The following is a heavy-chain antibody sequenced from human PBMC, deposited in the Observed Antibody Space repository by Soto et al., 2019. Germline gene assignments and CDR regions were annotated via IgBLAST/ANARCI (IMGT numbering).Heavy chain of an antibody. J-gene: IGHJ5*02. CDR2: IHPNSGST. D-gene: IGHD2-21*01. CDR1: GYIFTTYF. V-gene: IGHV1-46*01. CDR3: VRADADAGYQLMWSWYDP. Sequence: QVQLVQSGAEGKEPGASVTISCKTSGYIFTTYFIHWVRQAPGQGLEWVGIIHPNSGSTKYTSRFQGRVAMTRDTSTDTVYLELGSLRSDDTAIYYCVRADADAGYQLMWSWYDPWGQGTLVTVSS.